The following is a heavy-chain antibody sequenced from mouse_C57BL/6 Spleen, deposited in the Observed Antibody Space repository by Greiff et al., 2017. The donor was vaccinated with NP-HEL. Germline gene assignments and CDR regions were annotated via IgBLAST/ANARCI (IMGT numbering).Heavy chain of an antibody. CDR3: TLYAWFAY. J-gene: IGHJ3*01. CDR2: IDPENGDT. V-gene: IGHV14-4*01. Sequence: EVQLQQAGAELVGPGASVKLSCAASGFNIKDDYMQWVKQRPEQGLEWIGWIDPENGDTEYASKFQGKATITADTSSNTAYLQLSSLTSEDTAVYYCTLYAWFAYWGQGTLVTVSA. D-gene: IGHD2-3*01. CDR1: GFNIKDDY.